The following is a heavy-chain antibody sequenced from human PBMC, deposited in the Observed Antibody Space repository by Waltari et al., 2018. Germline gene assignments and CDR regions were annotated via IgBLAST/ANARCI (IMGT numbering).Heavy chain of an antibody. CDR3: ARGAFRAYQPLLYFDY. D-gene: IGHD2-15*01. CDR1: GFTVRSNY. V-gene: IGHV3-53*02. J-gene: IGHJ4*02. CDR2: IYSAVIT. Sequence: ELQLVETGGGLVRPGGSLRLSCAATGFTVRSNYLNWVRQAQGKGPEVVSVIYSAVITDYADSVKGRFTISRDNSKNTLYLQMDSLTAEDTAIYYCARGAFRAYQPLLYFDYWGLGTPVTVSS.